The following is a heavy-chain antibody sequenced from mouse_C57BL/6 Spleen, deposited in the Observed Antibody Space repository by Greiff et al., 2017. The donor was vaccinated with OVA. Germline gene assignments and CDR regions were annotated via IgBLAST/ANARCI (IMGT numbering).Heavy chain of an antibody. J-gene: IGHJ2*01. D-gene: IGHD1-1*01. V-gene: IGHV1-64*01. CDR2: IHPNSGST. CDR3: ARWFYCGSSYYFDY. Sequence: QVQLQQPGAELVKPGASVKLSCKASGYTFTSYWMHWVKQRPGQGLEWIGMIHPNSGSTNYNEKFKSKATLTVDKSSSTAYMQLSSLTSEDSAVYYGARWFYCGSSYYFDYWGQGTTLTVSS. CDR1: GYTFTSYW.